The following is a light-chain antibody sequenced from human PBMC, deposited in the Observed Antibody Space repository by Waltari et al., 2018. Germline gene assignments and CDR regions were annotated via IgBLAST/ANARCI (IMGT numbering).Light chain of an antibody. J-gene: IGKJ4*01. V-gene: IGKV3-11*01. Sequence: EIVMTQSPATLSVSPGERATLSCRASEGVSIYLAWYQQKPGQAPRLLIYDASNRATGIPARFSGSGSGTDFTLTISSLEPEDFALYYCQQRRNWPPLTFGGGTKVE. CDR3: QQRRNWPPLT. CDR1: EGVSIY. CDR2: DAS.